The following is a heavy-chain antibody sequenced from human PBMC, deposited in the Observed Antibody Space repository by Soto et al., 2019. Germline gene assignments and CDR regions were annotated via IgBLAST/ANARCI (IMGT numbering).Heavy chain of an antibody. J-gene: IGHJ4*02. V-gene: IGHV4-39*07. Sequence: SETLSLTCTVSGGSVSSSSYYWGWVRQPPGKGLEWIGSVNYSGSTYYNPSLESRVTISVDTSKNQFSLKLSSVTAADTAVYYCAREWLRNIDYWGQGTLVTVSS. CDR3: AREWLRNIDY. CDR1: GGSVSSSSYY. D-gene: IGHD5-12*01. CDR2: VNYSGST.